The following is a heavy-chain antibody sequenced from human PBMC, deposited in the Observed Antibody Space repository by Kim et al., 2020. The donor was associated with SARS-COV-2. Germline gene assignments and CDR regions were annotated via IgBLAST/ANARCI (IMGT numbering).Heavy chain of an antibody. Sequence: RVTMSVDTSKNQFSLKLSSVTAADTAVYYCARGITAIFGVVNWGGAFDIWGQGTMVTVSS. D-gene: IGHD3-3*01. J-gene: IGHJ3*02. V-gene: IGHV4-4*06. CDR3: ARGITAIFGVVNWGGAFDI.